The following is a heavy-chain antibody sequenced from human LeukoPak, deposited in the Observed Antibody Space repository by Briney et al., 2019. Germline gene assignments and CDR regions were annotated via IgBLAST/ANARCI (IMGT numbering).Heavy chain of an antibody. Sequence: TGGSLRLFCAASGLTFSSYARHWVRQAPGKGLEWGAVISYDGGNKYYADSVKGRFTISRDNSKNTLYLQMNSLRAEDTAVYYCARDYYPSIAAAGTAFDYWGQGTLVTVSS. D-gene: IGHD6-13*01. CDR1: GLTFSSYA. V-gene: IGHV3-30*04. CDR3: ARDYYPSIAAAGTAFDY. CDR2: ISYDGGNK. J-gene: IGHJ4*02.